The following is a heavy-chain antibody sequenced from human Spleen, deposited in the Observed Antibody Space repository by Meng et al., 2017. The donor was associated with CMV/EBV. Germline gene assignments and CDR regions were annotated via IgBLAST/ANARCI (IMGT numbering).Heavy chain of an antibody. CDR1: GYTLTDYY. D-gene: IGHD6-25*01. V-gene: IGHV1-2*06. CDR2: LNPNSGDT. CDR3: ARGLGSSGTPPDY. J-gene: IGHJ4*02. Sequence: QVQLVQAGAEVKKPGASVEVSCKASGYTLTDYYIHWVRQAPGQGLEWMGRLNPNSGDTNYAQKFQGRVTMTRDTSISTAYMELSSLRSEDTAVYCCARGLGSSGTPPDYWGQGTLVTVSS.